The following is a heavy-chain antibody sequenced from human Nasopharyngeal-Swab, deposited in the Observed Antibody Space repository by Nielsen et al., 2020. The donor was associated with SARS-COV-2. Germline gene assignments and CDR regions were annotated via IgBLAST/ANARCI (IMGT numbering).Heavy chain of an antibody. D-gene: IGHD2-2*01. V-gene: IGHV3-11*06. J-gene: IGHJ5*02. Sequence: GESLKISCTTSGFTFSDYYMSWIRQPPGKGLEWVSYISGNSIYTNFADSVKGRFIISRDNAKKTLYLQMNSLRVEDTAVYFCARDSRIVTRPAATWSWFDPWGQGTLVTVSS. CDR3: ARDSRIVTRPAATWSWFDP. CDR1: GFTFSDYY. CDR2: ISGNSIYT.